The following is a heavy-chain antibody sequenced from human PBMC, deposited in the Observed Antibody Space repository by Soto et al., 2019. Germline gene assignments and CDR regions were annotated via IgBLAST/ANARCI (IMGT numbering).Heavy chain of an antibody. D-gene: IGHD1-26*01. CDR2: ISYDGSNK. Sequence: GGSLRLSCAASGFTFSSYGMHWVRQAPGKGLEWVAVISYDGSNKYYADSVKGRFTISRDNSKNTLYLQMNSLRAEDTAVYYCAKGQVGATTVYYYGMDVWGQGTTVTVSS. CDR1: GFTFSSYG. J-gene: IGHJ6*02. CDR3: AKGQVGATTVYYYGMDV. V-gene: IGHV3-30*18.